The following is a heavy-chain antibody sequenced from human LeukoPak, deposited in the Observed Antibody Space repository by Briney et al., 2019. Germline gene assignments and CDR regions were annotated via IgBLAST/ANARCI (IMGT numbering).Heavy chain of an antibody. Sequence: GGSLRLSCAASGFTFSNYALHWVRQAPGKGLEHVSVISDNGGSTYHADSVKGRFTISRDNSKNTLYLQMGSLRAEDMAVYYCVRGRCGSYPTPFDYWGQGTLVTVSS. CDR3: VRGRCGSYPTPFDY. CDR1: GFTFSNYA. D-gene: IGHD1-26*01. V-gene: IGHV3-64*02. CDR2: ISDNGGST. J-gene: IGHJ4*02.